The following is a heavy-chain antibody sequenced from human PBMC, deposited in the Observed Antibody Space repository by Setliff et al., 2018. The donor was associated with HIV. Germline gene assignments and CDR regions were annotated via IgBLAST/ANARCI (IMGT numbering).Heavy chain of an antibody. J-gene: IGHJ3*02. D-gene: IGHD2-15*01. Sequence: LRLSCAASGFTVSSNHVNWVRQAPGKGLEWVSVIYSGGSTYYADSVKGRFSISRDNSKNTLYLQMNSLRAEDTAVYYCATRVVVIDALDTWGQGTMVTVSS. CDR1: GFTVSSNH. V-gene: IGHV3-66*01. CDR3: ATRVVVIDALDT. CDR2: IYSGGST.